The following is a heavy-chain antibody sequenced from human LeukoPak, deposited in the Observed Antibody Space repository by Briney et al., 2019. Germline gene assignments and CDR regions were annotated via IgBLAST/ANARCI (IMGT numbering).Heavy chain of an antibody. CDR2: INPSSGVT. CDR3: ARNRYCSSASCPRDFMDV. CDR1: GYTFIGNY. D-gene: IGHD2-2*01. J-gene: IGHJ6*03. Sequence: GASVKVSCKASGYTFIGNYIHWVRQAPGQGLEWMGWINPSSGVTKYAQKFQGRVTMTRDTSISTAYMELRSLKSDDTAVYFCARNRYCSSASCPRDFMDVWGKGTTVTVSS. V-gene: IGHV1-2*02.